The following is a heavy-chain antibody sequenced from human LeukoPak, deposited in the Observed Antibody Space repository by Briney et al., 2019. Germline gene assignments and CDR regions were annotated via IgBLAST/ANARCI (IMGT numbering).Heavy chain of an antibody. CDR3: AREVVPAATGGALDI. V-gene: IGHV4-30-2*01. CDR2: IFHSGNT. D-gene: IGHD2-2*01. Sequence: SETLSLTCTVSGGSISSGGYYYIWIRQPPGKGLEWIGYIFHSGNTYYNPSLKSRVTISVDRSKNQFSLKLTYVTVADTAVYYCAREVVPAATGGALDIWGQGTMVTVSS. J-gene: IGHJ3*02. CDR1: GGSISSGGYY.